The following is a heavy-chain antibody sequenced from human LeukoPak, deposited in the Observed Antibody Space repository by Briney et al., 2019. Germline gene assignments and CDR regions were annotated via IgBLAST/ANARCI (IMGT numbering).Heavy chain of an antibody. CDR2: ISSRSGTI. CDR1: GFTFNSHI. CDR3: AREYELPASSPYFDY. D-gene: IGHD2-2*01. Sequence: GGSLRLSCEASGFTFNSHIMNWVRQAPGRGLEWVAYISSRSGTIYYADSVRGRFTISRDNAKNSLYLQMNSLRAEDTAIYYCAREYELPASSPYFDYWGQGTLVTVSS. J-gene: IGHJ4*02. V-gene: IGHV3-48*01.